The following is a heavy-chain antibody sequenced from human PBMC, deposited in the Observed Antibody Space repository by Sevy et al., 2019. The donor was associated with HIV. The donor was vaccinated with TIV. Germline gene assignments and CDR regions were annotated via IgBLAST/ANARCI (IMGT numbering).Heavy chain of an antibody. CDR2: IWHDGSNK. Sequence: GGSLRLSCAASRFTFNFHGMHWVRQAPGKGLEWVAFIWHDGSNKYMADSVKGRFTISRDNSKNTLFLQMNSLTVEDTAVYYCARETYNSARWLDPWGHGTLVTVSS. J-gene: IGHJ5*02. CDR3: ARETYNSARWLDP. CDR1: RFTFNFHG. D-gene: IGHD1-1*01. V-gene: IGHV3-30*02.